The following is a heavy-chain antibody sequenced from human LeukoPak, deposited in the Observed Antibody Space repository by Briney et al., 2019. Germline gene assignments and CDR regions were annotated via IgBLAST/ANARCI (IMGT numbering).Heavy chain of an antibody. V-gene: IGHV4-4*07. Sequence: SETLSLTCTVSGGSISSFCWSWIRQPAGKGLEWIGRIFTTGNTNYNPSLKSRVTMSIDTSKNHLSLKLSSVTAADTAVYYCARGLGHSSIYYSEYFDYWGQGTLVTVSS. J-gene: IGHJ4*02. CDR3: ARGLGHSSIYYSEYFDY. CDR2: IFTTGNT. CDR1: GGSISSFC. D-gene: IGHD6-13*01.